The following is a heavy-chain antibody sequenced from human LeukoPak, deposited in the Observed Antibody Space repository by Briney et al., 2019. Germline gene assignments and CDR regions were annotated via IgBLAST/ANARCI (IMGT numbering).Heavy chain of an antibody. Sequence: GASVKVSCKASGYTFTSYGISWVRQAPGQGLEWMGWISAYNGNTNYAQKLQGRVTMTTDTSTSTAYMELSRLRSEDTAVYYCARATEMATILSAFDYWGQGTLVTVSS. CDR2: ISAYNGNT. J-gene: IGHJ4*02. CDR3: ARATEMATILSAFDY. V-gene: IGHV1-18*01. CDR1: GYTFTSYG. D-gene: IGHD5-24*01.